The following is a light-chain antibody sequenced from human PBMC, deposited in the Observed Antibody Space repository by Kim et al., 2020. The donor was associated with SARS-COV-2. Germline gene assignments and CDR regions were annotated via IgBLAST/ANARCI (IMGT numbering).Light chain of an antibody. V-gene: IGKV1-12*01. CDR2: ETS. CDR1: QGTSSR. Sequence: DIQMTQSPSSVSASVGDRVTITCRASQGTSSRLAWYQQKPGMAPKLLIFETSSLHTGVPSRFSGSGSGTDFTLTINSLQPEDFATYYCQQGSSFPYTFGQGTKVDIK. CDR3: QQGSSFPYT. J-gene: IGKJ2*01.